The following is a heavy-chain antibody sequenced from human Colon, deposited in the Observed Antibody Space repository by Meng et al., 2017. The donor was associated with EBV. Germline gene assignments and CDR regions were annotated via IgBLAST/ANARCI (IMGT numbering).Heavy chain of an antibody. Sequence: QVHLTQSGPGLVRPSPTLPSHCIVFSCSITSGDYTWNWIRQLPGNGLEWIGYIYYSGNTFYTPSTPSRVTMSVDTSKNPFSLRLTSVNAADTAVYYCDSDRARLIKYNWFDPWGQGTLVTVSS. CDR2: IYYSGNT. J-gene: IGHJ5*02. D-gene: IGHD3-10*01. V-gene: IGHV4-30-4*01. CDR1: SCSITSGDYT. CDR3: DSDRARLIKYNWFDP.